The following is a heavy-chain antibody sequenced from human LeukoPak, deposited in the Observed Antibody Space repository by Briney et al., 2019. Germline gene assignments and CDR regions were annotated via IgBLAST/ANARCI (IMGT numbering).Heavy chain of an antibody. V-gene: IGHV5-51*01. J-gene: IGHJ4*02. CDR2: IYPGDSDT. CDR3: ARLLMGYYDSTGYYGLDY. D-gene: IGHD3-22*01. Sequence: HGESLKISCKGSGYSFTDYWIGWVRQMPGKGLEWMGIIYPGDSDTRYSPSFRGQVTISADKSISTAYLQWSSLKASDTAMYYCARLLMGYYDSTGYYGLDYWGQGTLVTVSS. CDR1: GYSFTDYW.